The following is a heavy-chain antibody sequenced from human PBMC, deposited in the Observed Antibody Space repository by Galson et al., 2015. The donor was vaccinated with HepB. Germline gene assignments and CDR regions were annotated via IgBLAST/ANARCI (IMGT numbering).Heavy chain of an antibody. V-gene: IGHV3-23*01. D-gene: IGHD2-2*01. CDR1: GITFRSYA. Sequence: SLRLSCAASGITFRSYAMTWVRRRPGKGLEWVSTISGSSGLTYYADSVKGRLTISRDNSKNTLFLHMNSLRAEDTAIYYCAKGSTGSNYYYYSNMDVWGKGTTVTVPS. J-gene: IGHJ6*03. CDR3: AKGSTGSNYYYYSNMDV. CDR2: ISGSSGLT.